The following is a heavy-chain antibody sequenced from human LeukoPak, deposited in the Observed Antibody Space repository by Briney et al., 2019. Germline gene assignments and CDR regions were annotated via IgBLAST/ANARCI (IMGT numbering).Heavy chain of an antibody. V-gene: IGHV3-15*01. CDR3: TTVVCVGGTVDC. CDR1: GFTFSNAW. CDR2: IKSKTDGGTT. J-gene: IGHJ4*02. D-gene: IGHD1-26*01. Sequence: PGGSLRLSCAAPGFTFSNAWMIWVRQAPGKGLEWVGRIKSKTDGGTTDYAAPVKGRFSISRDDSKNTLYLQMISLKTEDTAVYYCTTVVCVGGTVDCWGQGTLVTVSS.